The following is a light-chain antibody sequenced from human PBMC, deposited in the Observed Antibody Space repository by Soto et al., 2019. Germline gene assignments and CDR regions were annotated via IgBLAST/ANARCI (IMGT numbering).Light chain of an antibody. Sequence: QSVLTQPPSASASLGASVKLTCTLSSGHNSYAIAWHQQQPEKGPRYLMKLNSDGSHSKGDGIPDRFSGSSSGAERYLTISSLQSEDEADSYCQTWSTDIRVFGGGTKVTVL. CDR1: SGHNSYA. J-gene: IGLJ3*02. CDR2: LNSDGSH. CDR3: QTWSTDIRV. V-gene: IGLV4-69*01.